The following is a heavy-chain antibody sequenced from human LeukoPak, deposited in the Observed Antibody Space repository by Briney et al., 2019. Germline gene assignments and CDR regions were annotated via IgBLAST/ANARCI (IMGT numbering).Heavy chain of an antibody. V-gene: IGHV4-59*12. CDR1: GGSISSYY. D-gene: IGHD1-26*01. Sequence: SETLSLTCTVSGGSISSYYWSWIRQPPGKGLEWIGYIYYSGSTNYNPSLKSRVTISVDRSKNQFSLKLSSVTAADTAVYYCARWSVGATVDYWGQGTLVTVSS. CDR3: ARWSVGATVDY. CDR2: IYYSGST. J-gene: IGHJ4*02.